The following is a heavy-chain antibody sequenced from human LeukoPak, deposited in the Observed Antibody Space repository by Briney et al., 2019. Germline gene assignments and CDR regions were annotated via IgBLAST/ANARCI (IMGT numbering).Heavy chain of an antibody. CDR3: ARGTVVVVVPAAMSYYYMDV. CDR1: GGSFSGYY. V-gene: IGHV4-34*01. D-gene: IGHD2-2*01. J-gene: IGHJ6*03. CDR2: INHSGST. Sequence: SETLSLTCAVYGGSFSGYYWSWIRQPPGKGLEWIGEINHSGSTNYNPSLKSRLTTSVDTSRNQFSLKLSSVTAADTAVYYCARGTVVVVVPAAMSYYYMDVWGKGTTVTVSS.